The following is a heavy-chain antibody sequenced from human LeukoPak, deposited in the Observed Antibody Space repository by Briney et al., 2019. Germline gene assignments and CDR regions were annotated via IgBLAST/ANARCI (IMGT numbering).Heavy chain of an antibody. CDR3: AREVHYYDSSGYFLFDY. D-gene: IGHD3-22*01. CDR2: ISGSSNYI. Sequence: GGSLSLSCAASGFTFSSYSMNWVRQAPGKGLEWVSSISGSSNYIYYADSVKGRFTISRDNAKNSLYLQMNSLRAEDTAVYYCAREVHYYDSSGYFLFDYWGQGTLVTVSS. V-gene: IGHV3-21*01. J-gene: IGHJ4*02. CDR1: GFTFSSYS.